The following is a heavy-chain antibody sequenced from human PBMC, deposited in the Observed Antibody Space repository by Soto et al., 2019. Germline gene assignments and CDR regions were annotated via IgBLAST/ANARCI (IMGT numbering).Heavy chain of an antibody. V-gene: IGHV1-18*01. J-gene: IGHJ3*02. CDR2: ISAYNGNT. CDR3: AREPLPLAYSGSYFFAFYI. D-gene: IGHD1-26*01. Sequence: ASVKVSCKASGYTFTSYGISWVRQAPGQGLEWMGWISAYNGNTNYAQKLQGRVTMTTDTSTSTAYMELRSLRSDDTAVYYCAREPLPLAYSGSYFFAFYIWGQGTMFSVSS. CDR1: GYTFTSYG.